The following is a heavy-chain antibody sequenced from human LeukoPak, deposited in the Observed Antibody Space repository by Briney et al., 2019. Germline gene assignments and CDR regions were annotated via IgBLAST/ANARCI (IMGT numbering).Heavy chain of an antibody. CDR3: AKNGLEYQPLPNYVDY. CDR1: GFTFSSYA. Sequence: PGGSLRLSCAASGFTFSSYAMSWVSQAPGKGLEWVSAISGSGGSTYYAVSVKGRFTISRDNSKNTLYLQMNSLRAEDTAVYYCAKNGLEYQPLPNYVDYWGQGTLVTVSS. CDR2: ISGSGGST. D-gene: IGHD2-2*01. J-gene: IGHJ4*02. V-gene: IGHV3-23*01.